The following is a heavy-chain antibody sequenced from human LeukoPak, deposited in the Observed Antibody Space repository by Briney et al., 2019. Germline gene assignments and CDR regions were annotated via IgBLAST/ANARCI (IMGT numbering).Heavy chain of an antibody. CDR1: GYSISNDYY. CDR3: ARQGGSSSPYYYYYMDV. Sequence: SETLSLTCVVSGYSISNDYYWGWIRQPPGKGLEWIGNIYHSGGSYYNPSLKSRVTISVDTSKNQFSLKLSSVTAADTAVYYCARQGGSSSPYYYYYMDVWGKGTTVTVSS. CDR2: IYHSGGS. J-gene: IGHJ6*03. V-gene: IGHV4-38-2*01. D-gene: IGHD6-13*01.